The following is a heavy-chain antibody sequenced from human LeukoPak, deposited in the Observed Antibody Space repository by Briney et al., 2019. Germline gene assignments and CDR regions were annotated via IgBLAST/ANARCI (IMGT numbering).Heavy chain of an antibody. CDR1: GFTFSSYS. D-gene: IGHD3-22*01. J-gene: IGHJ3*02. V-gene: IGHV3-21*01. CDR2: ISSSSSYI. CDR3: AREGYYYDSSGYSQNDAFDI. Sequence: GGSLRLSCAASGFTFSSYSMNWVRQAPGKGLEWVSSISSSSSYIYYADSVKGRFTISRDNAKNSLYLQMNSLRAEDTDVYYCAREGYYYDSSGYSQNDAFDIWGQGTMVTVSS.